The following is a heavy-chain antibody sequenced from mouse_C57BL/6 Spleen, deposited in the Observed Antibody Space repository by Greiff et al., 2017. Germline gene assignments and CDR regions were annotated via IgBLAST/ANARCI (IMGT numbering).Heavy chain of an antibody. CDR1: GYTFTDYE. CDR3: TRGGVTRAAWFAY. CDR2: IDPETGGT. Sequence: VKLQESGAELVRPGASVTLSCKASGYTFTDYEMHWVKQTPVHGLEWIGAIDPETGGTAYNQKFKGKAILTADKSSSTAYMELRSLTSEDSAVYYCTRGGVTRAAWFAYWGQGTLVTVSA. J-gene: IGHJ3*01. D-gene: IGHD2-2*01. V-gene: IGHV1-15*01.